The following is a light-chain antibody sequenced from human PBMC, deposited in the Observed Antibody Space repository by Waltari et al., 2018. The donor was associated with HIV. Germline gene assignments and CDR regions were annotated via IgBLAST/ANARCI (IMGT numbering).Light chain of an antibody. CDR2: EVS. J-gene: IGLJ2*01. Sequence: QSALTQPASVSGSPGQSITISCTGTSSDVGGYNYVSWYQQHPGKAHKLMIYEVSNRPSGVSNRFSGSKSGNTASLTISGLQAEDEADYYCSSYTSSSVLFGGGTKVTVL. CDR1: SSDVGGYNY. V-gene: IGLV2-14*01. CDR3: SSYTSSSVL.